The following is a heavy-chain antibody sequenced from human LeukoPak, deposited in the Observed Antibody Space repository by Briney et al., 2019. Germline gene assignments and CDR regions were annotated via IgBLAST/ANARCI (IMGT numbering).Heavy chain of an antibody. V-gene: IGHV3-21*01. D-gene: IGHD4-17*01. CDR3: ARGDYGDYGMDV. CDR1: GFTFSSYS. J-gene: IGHJ6*02. CDR2: ISSSRSNI. Sequence: GGSLRLSCAASGFTFSSYSMNWVRQAPGKGLEWVSSISSSRSNIYYADSVNGRFTISRDNANNSLYLQMNSLRAEDTAVYYCARGDYGDYGMDVWGQGTTVTVSS.